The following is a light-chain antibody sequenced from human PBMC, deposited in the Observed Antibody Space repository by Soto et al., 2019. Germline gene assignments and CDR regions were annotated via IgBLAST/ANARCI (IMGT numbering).Light chain of an antibody. CDR3: SSYAGDTSLVL. CDR2: EGS. Sequence: QSALTQPASVSGSPGQLITISCTGTNSDIGSYNFVSWYQQHPGKAPKLMIYEGSKRPSGVSHRFSGSRSGDTASLTISGLQTEDEADYYCSSYAGDTSLVLFGGGTKLTVL. J-gene: IGLJ2*01. V-gene: IGLV2-23*01. CDR1: NSDIGSYNF.